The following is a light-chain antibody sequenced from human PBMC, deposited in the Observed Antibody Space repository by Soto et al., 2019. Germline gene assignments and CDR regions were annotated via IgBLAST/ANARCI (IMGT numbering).Light chain of an antibody. V-gene: IGKV2-30*01. CDR1: QRLVYSDGNNY. Sequence: DDVMNQSPLSLPVTLGQPASISCRSSQRLVYSDGNNYLSGFQQRPGPSPRRLIYKVSNRDSGVPERFSGRESSTDFTLKISRVEAGDVVVYYGMQGAHWPRTFCQGNKVEI. CDR3: MQGAHWPRT. CDR2: KVS. J-gene: IGKJ1*01.